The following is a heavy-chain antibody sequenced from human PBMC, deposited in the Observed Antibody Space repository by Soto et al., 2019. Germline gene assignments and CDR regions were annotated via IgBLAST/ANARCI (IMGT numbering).Heavy chain of an antibody. D-gene: IGHD6-19*01. J-gene: IGHJ4*02. V-gene: IGHV3-72*01. CDR3: TRVRLGRSRSSDY. Sequence: EVQLLESGGGLVQPEGSLRLSCAASGFTFSDHYMDWVRQAPGKGLEWVGRIKNKANSYTTEYDAHVKGRFIISRDYSTNALCLKLNRLTTDDTAVYYCTRVRLGRSRSSDYWGQGILVTVSS. CDR2: IKNKANSYTT. CDR1: GFTFSDHY.